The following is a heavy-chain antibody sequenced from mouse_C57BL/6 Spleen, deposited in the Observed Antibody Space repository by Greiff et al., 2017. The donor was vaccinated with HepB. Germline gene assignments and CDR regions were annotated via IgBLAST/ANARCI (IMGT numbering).Heavy chain of an antibody. V-gene: IGHV1-69*01. CDR3: ASYGYDGVY. D-gene: IGHD2-2*01. Sequence: QVQLQQPGAELVMPGASVKLSCKASGYTFTSYWMHWVKQRPGQGLEWIGEIDPSDSYTNYNQKFKGKSTLTVDKSSSTAYMQLSSLTSEDSAVYYCASYGYDGVYWGQGTTLTVSS. J-gene: IGHJ2*01. CDR2: IDPSDSYT. CDR1: GYTFTSYW.